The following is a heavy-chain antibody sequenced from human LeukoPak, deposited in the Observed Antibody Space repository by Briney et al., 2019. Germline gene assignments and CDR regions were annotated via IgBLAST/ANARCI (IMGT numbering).Heavy chain of an antibody. Sequence: ASVKVSCKASGGTFSSYAISWVRQAPGQGLEWMGWINPNSGGTNYAQKFQGWVTMTRDTSISTAYMELSRLRSDDTAVYYCAREIAAAGPKSPLGYWGQGTLVTVSS. D-gene: IGHD6-13*01. J-gene: IGHJ4*02. CDR1: GGTFSSYA. CDR3: AREIAAAGPKSPLGY. CDR2: INPNSGGT. V-gene: IGHV1-2*04.